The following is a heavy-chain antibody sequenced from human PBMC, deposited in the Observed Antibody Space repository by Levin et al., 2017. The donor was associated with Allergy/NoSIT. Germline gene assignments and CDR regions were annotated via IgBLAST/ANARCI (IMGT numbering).Heavy chain of an antibody. CDR3: ARSGDYGGSGTNWFDP. V-gene: IGHV1-69*13. CDR1: GGTFSSYA. D-gene: IGHD4-23*01. J-gene: IGHJ5*02. CDR2: IIPIFGTA. Sequence: SVKVSCKASGGTFSSYAISWVRQAPGQGLEWMGGIIPIFGTANYAQKFQGRVTITADESTSTAYMELSSLRSEDTAVYYCARSGDYGGSGTNWFDPWGQGTLVTVSS.